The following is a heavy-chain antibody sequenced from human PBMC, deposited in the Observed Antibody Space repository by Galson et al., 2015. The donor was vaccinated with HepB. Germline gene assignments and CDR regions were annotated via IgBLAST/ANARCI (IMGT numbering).Heavy chain of an antibody. D-gene: IGHD5-18*01. V-gene: IGHV4-59*01. Sequence: ETLSLTCTVSGGSISSYYWSWIRQPPGKGLEWIGYIYYSGSTNYNPSLKSRVTISVDTSKNQFSLKLSSVTAADTAVYYCARDKDSYGYVRSLGWFDPWGQGTLVTVSS. CDR3: ARDKDSYGYVRSLGWFDP. J-gene: IGHJ5*02. CDR1: GGSISSYY. CDR2: IYYSGST.